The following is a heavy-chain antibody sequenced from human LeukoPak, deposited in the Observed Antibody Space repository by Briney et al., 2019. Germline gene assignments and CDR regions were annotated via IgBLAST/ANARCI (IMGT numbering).Heavy chain of an antibody. CDR3: ARGPYSYDSSGAFDI. Sequence: SQTLSLTCTVSGDSISSGDYYWSWIRQPAGKGLEWIGRISSSGSTNYNPSLKSRVTISVDTSKNQFSLKLSSVTAADTAVYFCARGPYSYDSSGAFDIWGQGTMVAVSS. D-gene: IGHD3-22*01. CDR2: ISSSGST. J-gene: IGHJ3*02. V-gene: IGHV4-61*02. CDR1: GDSISSGDYY.